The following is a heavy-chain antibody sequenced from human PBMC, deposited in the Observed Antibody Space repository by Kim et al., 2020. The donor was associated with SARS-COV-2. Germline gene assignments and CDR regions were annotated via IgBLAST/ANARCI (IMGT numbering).Heavy chain of an antibody. CDR3: ARDRLELLWFGELLPDFDY. J-gene: IGHJ4*02. Sequence: GGSLRLSCAASGFTFSSYSMNWVRQAPGKGLEWVSSISSSSSYIYYADSVKGRVTISRDNAKNSLYLQMNSLRAEDTAVYYCARDRLELLWFGELLPDFDYWGQGTMVTVSS. CDR1: GFTFSSYS. V-gene: IGHV3-21*01. D-gene: IGHD3-10*01. CDR2: ISSSSSYI.